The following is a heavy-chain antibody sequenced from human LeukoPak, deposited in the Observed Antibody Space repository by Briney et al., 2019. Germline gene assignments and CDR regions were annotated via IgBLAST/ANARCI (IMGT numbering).Heavy chain of an antibody. Sequence: GASVKVSCKASGYTFTGYYMHWVRQAPGQGLEWMGWINPNSGGTNYAQKFQGRVTMTRDTSISTAYMELSRLRSDDTAVYYCAXSXGWXTSPLNWFDPWGQGTLVTVSS. D-gene: IGHD6-19*01. CDR1: GYTFTGYY. J-gene: IGHJ5*02. CDR3: AXSXGWXTSPLNWFDP. CDR2: INPNSGGT. V-gene: IGHV1-2*02.